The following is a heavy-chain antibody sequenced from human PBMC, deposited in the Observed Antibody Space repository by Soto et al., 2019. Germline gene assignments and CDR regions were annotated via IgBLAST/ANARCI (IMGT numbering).Heavy chain of an antibody. Sequence: ASETLSLTCSVSGDSITSGSEYWSWARQHPGRGLEWLGYIFHSGRTYYSPSLSSRLTLSIDTSNNQLSLNLRSVTAADTAVYYCARGLMWPDYWGQGTMVTVSS. CDR2: IFHSGRT. CDR1: GDSITSGSEY. D-gene: IGHD2-21*01. V-gene: IGHV4-31*03. J-gene: IGHJ4*02. CDR3: ARGLMWPDY.